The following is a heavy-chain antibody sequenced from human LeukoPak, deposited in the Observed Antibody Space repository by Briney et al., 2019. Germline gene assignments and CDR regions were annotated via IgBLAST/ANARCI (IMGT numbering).Heavy chain of an antibody. J-gene: IGHJ4*02. CDR2: INPSGGST. CDR1: GYTFTSYY. CDR3: ARVGGYVWGSYRAIDY. D-gene: IGHD3-16*02. V-gene: IGHV1-46*01. Sequence: ASVKVSCKASGYTFTSYYMHWVRQAPGQGLEWMGIINPSGGSTSYAQKFQGRVTMTRDTSTSTVYMELSSLRSEDTAVYYCARVGGYVWGSYRAIDYWGQGTLVTVSS.